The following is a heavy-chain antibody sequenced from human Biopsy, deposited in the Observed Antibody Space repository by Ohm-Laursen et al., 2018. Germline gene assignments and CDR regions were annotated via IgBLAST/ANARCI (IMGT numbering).Heavy chain of an antibody. CDR1: GSTFNDYF. V-gene: IGHV1-2*02. J-gene: IGHJ4*02. CDR3: ARDRMTDVFGGPTRTDVFDS. D-gene: IGHD3-10*01. CDR2: ANPNSGAT. Sequence: ASVKVSCKASGSTFNDYFIHWVRQSPGQGLEWMGWANPNSGATNSAENFRDRVTLTRDTSISAVYIELRRLKSDDAAVYYCARDRMTDVFGGPTRTDVFDSWGQGTRSPSPQ.